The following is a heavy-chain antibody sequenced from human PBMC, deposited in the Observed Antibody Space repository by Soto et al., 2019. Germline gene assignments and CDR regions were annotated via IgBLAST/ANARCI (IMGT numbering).Heavy chain of an antibody. CDR1: GGSISSSDSH. CDR3: TSERQSSSHS. D-gene: IGHD2-2*01. J-gene: IGHJ4*02. CDR2: IYYSGTT. V-gene: IGHV4-39*02. Sequence: QLQLQESGPGLVKPSETLSLTCTVSGGSISSSDSHWAWIRQPPGRGLEWIGSIYYSGTTYYSPSLKSRVTISIDTSKNHFSLRLNSVTAADTAEYYCTSERQSSSHSWGQGTLVTVAS.